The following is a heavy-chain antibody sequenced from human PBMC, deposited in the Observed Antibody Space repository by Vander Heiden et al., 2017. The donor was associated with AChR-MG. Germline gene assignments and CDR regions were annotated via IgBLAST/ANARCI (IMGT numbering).Heavy chain of an antibody. J-gene: IGHJ3*01. CDR1: GFSVSYNY. V-gene: IGHV3-53*01. Sequence: EVQLVESGGDLIQPGGSLRLSCAASGFSVSYNYMTWVRQAPGKGLEWVSVIFSGGSTYYADSVKGRFTISRDNSKNTLYLQMNSLRAEDTAVYYCARDSGGSKDYAFAFWGQGTMVTVSS. D-gene: IGHD3-16*01. CDR2: IFSGGST. CDR3: ARDSGGSKDYAFAF.